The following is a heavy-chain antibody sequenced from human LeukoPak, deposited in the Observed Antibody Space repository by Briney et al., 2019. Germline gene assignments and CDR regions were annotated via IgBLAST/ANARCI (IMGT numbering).Heavy chain of an antibody. CDR1: GVTFSSYA. V-gene: IGHV3-23*01. CDR2: ISGSGGST. J-gene: IGHJ6*02. CDR3: AKENFDYYYYGMDV. Sequence: PGGSLRLSCAVSGVTFSSYAMSWVRQAPGKGLEWVSAISGSGGSTYYADSVRGRFAISRDNSKNTLYLQMNSLRADDTAVYYCAKENFDYYYYGMDVWGQGTTVTVSS.